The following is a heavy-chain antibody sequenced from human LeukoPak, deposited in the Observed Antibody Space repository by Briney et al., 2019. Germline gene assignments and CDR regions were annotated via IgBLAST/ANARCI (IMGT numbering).Heavy chain of an antibody. Sequence: SETLSLTCTVSGGSVSSSSYYWGWIRQPPGEGLEWIGSIYYSGSTYYNPSLKSRVTISVDTSKNQFSLKLSSVTAADTAVYYCARESVEYGDLNDFDYWGQGTLVTVSS. D-gene: IGHD4-17*01. CDR1: GGSVSSSSYY. CDR2: IYYSGST. V-gene: IGHV4-39*07. J-gene: IGHJ4*02. CDR3: ARESVEYGDLNDFDY.